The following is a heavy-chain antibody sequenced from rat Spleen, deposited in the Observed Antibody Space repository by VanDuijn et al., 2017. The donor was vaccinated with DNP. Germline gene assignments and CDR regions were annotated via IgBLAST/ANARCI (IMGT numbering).Heavy chain of an antibody. D-gene: IGHD1-4*01. V-gene: IGHV5-25*01. J-gene: IGHJ1*01. Sequence: EVQLVESGGDLVQPGRSLKLSCVASGFTFSNHDMAWVRQAPTKGLEWVATISTGGGTLYYRDSVKGRFTISRDDAKSTLYLQMDSLRSEDTATYYCARRRLPYWYFDFWGPGTMVTVSS. CDR2: ISTGGGTL. CDR1: GFTFSNHD. CDR3: ARRRLPYWYFDF.